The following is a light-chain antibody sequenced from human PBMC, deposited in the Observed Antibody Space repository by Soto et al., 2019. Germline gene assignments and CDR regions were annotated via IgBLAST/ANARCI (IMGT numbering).Light chain of an antibody. CDR2: AAS. CDR1: QSISSD. CDR3: QQSYSTLMYT. J-gene: IGKJ2*01. Sequence: DIQMTQSPSSLSASVGDRVTITCRASQSISSDLNWYQQKPGKAPKLLIYAASSLQSGVPSRFSGSGSGTDFTLTISSLQPEDFANYYCQQSYSTLMYTFGQGTKLEIK. V-gene: IGKV1-39*01.